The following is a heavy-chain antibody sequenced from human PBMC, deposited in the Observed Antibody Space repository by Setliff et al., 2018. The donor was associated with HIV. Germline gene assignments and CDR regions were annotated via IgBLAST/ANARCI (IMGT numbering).Heavy chain of an antibody. V-gene: IGHV4-59*11. CDR3: ARSDSYCAGDCYGVDGVDAFDI. J-gene: IGHJ3*02. CDR1: GGSISSHC. Sequence: PSETLSLTCTVSGGSISSHCWSWIRQSPGKALEWIGYIYASGSTYYNPSLKSRIIMSVDTSKNQFSLKLSSVTAADTALYYCARSDSYCAGDCYGVDGVDAFDIWGQGTMVTVSS. D-gene: IGHD2-21*02. CDR2: IYASGST.